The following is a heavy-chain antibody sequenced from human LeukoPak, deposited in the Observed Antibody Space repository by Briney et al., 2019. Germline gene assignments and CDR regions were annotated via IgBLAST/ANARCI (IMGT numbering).Heavy chain of an antibody. Sequence: GGSLRLSCAASGFTFNNFSMNWVRQTPGKGLEWVSSISSSSIYIYYADSVKGRFTVSRDNAKNSLYLQMNSLRAEDTAVYYCASRRGLLGYWGQGTLVTVSS. D-gene: IGHD2-8*02. CDR2: ISSSSIYI. V-gene: IGHV3-21*01. CDR1: GFTFNNFS. CDR3: ASRRGLLGY. J-gene: IGHJ4*02.